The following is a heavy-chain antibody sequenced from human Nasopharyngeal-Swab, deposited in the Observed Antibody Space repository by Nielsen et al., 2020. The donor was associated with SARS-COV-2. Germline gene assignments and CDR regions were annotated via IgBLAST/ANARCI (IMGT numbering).Heavy chain of an antibody. CDR2: INYYGTT. CDR3: ARGNYFGSGTFHRTYGMDV. V-gene: IGHV4-34*01. CDR1: GGPFSVHR. D-gene: IGHD3-10*01. J-gene: IGHJ6*02. Sequence: SGSLRLACALYGGPFSVHRWRWIRRPPGKGLEWIGEINYYGTTNYSPSLKSRVTISIDTSKNQFSLALRSVTAADTGLYYCARGNYFGSGTFHRTYGMDVWGQGTSVTVSS.